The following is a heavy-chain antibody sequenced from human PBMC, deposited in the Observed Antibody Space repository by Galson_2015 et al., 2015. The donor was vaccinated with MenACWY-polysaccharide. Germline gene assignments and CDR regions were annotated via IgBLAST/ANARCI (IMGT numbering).Heavy chain of an antibody. Sequence: SLRLSCAASGFTFRSYSFHWVRQPPGKGLEWLSYISPSGQTKNYADSVKGRFSVSRDNAKNSLFLQMNSLRDEDTAVYYCAREQSSSQYLFSYHGMDVWSRGTAVAVSS. D-gene: IGHD6-19*01. J-gene: IGHJ6*02. CDR2: ISPSGQTK. CDR3: AREQSSSQYLFSYHGMDV. CDR1: GFTFRSYS. V-gene: IGHV3-48*02.